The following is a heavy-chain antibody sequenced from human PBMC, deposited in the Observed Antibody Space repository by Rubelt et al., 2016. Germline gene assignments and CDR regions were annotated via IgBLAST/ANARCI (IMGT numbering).Heavy chain of an antibody. Sequence: QVQLVQSGAEVKKPGASVKVSCKASGYTFTSSCITWVRQAPGQGPEWMGWVCAYNGNTHEAQKHQGRVTITTDTSKSTAYMELRSLRSDDTAVYYCARVMITVGGVIEVGWFDPWGQGTLVTVSS. CDR3: ARVMITVGGVIEVGWFDP. J-gene: IGHJ5*02. V-gene: IGHV1-18*01. CDR2: VCAYNGNT. CDR1: GYTFTSSC. D-gene: IGHD3-16*02.